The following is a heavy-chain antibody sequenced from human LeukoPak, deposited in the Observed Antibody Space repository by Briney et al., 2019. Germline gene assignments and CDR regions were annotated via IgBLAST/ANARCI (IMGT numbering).Heavy chain of an antibody. CDR1: GFTFNNAR. D-gene: IGHD6-13*01. V-gene: IGHV3-15*07. Sequence: GGSLRLSCAASGFTFNNARMNWVRQAPGKGLEWVGRIESKTDGGTTDYAAPVKGRFTISRDDSKNTLYLQMNSLKTEDTAVYYCTTVPSTSSWYRIHYWGQGTLVTVSS. CDR2: IESKTDGGTT. J-gene: IGHJ4*02. CDR3: TTVPSTSSWYRIHY.